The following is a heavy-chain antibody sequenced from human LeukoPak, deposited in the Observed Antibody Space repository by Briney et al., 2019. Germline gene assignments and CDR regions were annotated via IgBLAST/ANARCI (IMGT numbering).Heavy chain of an antibody. D-gene: IGHD4-17*01. Sequence: SVKVSCKASGGTFSSYAISWVRQAPGQGLEWMGGIIPIFGTANYAQKLQGRVTITTDESTSTAYMELSSLRSEDTAVYYCARTLHGDYGRYCYYYYMDVWGKGTTVTVSS. CDR1: GGTFSSYA. CDR3: ARTLHGDYGRYCYYYYMDV. CDR2: IIPIFGTA. V-gene: IGHV1-69*05. J-gene: IGHJ6*03.